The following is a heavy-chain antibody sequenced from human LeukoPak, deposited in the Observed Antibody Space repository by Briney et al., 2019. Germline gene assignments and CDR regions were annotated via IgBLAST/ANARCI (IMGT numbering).Heavy chain of an antibody. Sequence: SETLSLTCTVSGGSISSYYWSWIRQPPGKGLEWIGYIYYSGSTNYNPSFKSRVTISVDTSKNQFSLKLSSVTAADTAVYYCARSGYSSSHNWFDPWGQGTLVTVSS. J-gene: IGHJ5*02. D-gene: IGHD6-13*01. V-gene: IGHV4-59*08. CDR1: GGSISSYY. CDR2: IYYSGST. CDR3: ARSGYSSSHNWFDP.